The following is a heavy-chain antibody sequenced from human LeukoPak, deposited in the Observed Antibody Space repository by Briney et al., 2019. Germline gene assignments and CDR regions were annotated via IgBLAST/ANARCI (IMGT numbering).Heavy chain of an antibody. CDR3: ARDGYNSGLFDY. CDR1: GFTFSSYA. D-gene: IGHD5-24*01. CDR2: ISSSSTHI. J-gene: IGHJ4*02. V-gene: IGHV3-21*01. Sequence: PGGSLLLSCAASGFTFSSYAMSGARRAPGKGLEWVSSISSSSTHIYYAASGKGRFTISRDNAKNSLYLQMNSLRAEDTAVYYCARDGYNSGLFDYWGQGTLVTVSS.